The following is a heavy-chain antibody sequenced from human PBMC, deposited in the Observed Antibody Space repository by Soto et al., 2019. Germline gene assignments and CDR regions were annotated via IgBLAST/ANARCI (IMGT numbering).Heavy chain of an antibody. J-gene: IGHJ6*02. CDR1: GYSFTIYW. CDR2: IYPGDSDT. D-gene: IGHD2-2*02. CDR3: ARPXGYCSSTSCYTSSGMDV. V-gene: IGHV5-51*01. Sequence: PGESLKISCKGSGYSFTIYWIGWVRQMPGKGLEWMGIIYPGDSDTRYSPSFQGQVTISADKSISTAYLQWSSLKASDTAMYYCARPXGYCSSTSCYTSSGMDVWGQGTTVTVSS.